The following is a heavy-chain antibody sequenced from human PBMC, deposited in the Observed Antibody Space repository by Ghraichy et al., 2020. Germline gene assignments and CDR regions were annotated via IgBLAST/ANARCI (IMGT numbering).Heavy chain of an antibody. J-gene: IGHJ4*02. Sequence: SETLSLTCTVSGGSISSYYWSWIRQPPGKGLEWIGYIYYSGSTNYNPSLKSRVTISVDTSKNQFSLKLSSVTAADTAVYYCARSAWFGELYFDYWGQGTLVTVSS. D-gene: IGHD3-10*01. CDR3: ARSAWFGELYFDY. V-gene: IGHV4-59*01. CDR2: IYYSGST. CDR1: GGSISSYY.